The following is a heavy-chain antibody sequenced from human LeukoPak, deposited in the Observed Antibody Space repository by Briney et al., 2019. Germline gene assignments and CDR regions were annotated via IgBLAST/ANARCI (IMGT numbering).Heavy chain of an antibody. V-gene: IGHV3-30*03. CDR1: GFTFSSYA. J-gene: IGHJ6*02. CDR2: ISYDGSNK. CDR3: ARIPVSTWAGRYGMDV. Sequence: GGSLRLSCAASGFTFSSYAMSWVRQAPGKGLEWVAVISYDGSNKYYADSVKGRFTISRDNSKNTLYLQMNSLRAEDTAVYYCARIPVSTWAGRYGMDVWGQGTTVTVSS. D-gene: IGHD3-16*02.